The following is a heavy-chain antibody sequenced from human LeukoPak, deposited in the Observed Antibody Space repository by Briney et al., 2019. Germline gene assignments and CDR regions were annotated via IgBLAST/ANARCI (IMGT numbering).Heavy chain of an antibody. Sequence: EPSETLSLTCAVYGGSFSGYYWSWIRQPPGKGLEWIGEINHSGSTNYNPSLKSRVTISVDTSKNQFSLKLSSVTAADTAVYYCATRSYNWNDVVFDYWGQGTLVTVSS. V-gene: IGHV4-34*01. CDR1: GGSFSGYY. D-gene: IGHD1-1*01. CDR2: INHSGST. CDR3: ATRSYNWNDVVFDY. J-gene: IGHJ4*02.